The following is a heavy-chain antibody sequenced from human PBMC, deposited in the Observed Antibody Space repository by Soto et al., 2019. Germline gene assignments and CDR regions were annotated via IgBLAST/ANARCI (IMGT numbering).Heavy chain of an antibody. CDR1: GYTFTGYY. CDR3: ARYQWLGSVDFDY. CDR2: INPNSGGT. D-gene: IGHD6-19*01. J-gene: IGHJ4*02. Sequence: ASVKVSCKASGYTFTGYYMHWVRQAPGQGLEWMGWINPNSGGTNYAQKFQGRVTMTGDTSISTAYMELSRLRSDDTAVYYCARYQWLGSVDFDYWGQGTLVTVSS. V-gene: IGHV1-2*02.